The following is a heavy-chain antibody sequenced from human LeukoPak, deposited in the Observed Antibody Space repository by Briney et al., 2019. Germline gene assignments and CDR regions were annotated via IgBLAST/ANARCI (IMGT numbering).Heavy chain of an antibody. CDR3: ARAFDGVRGVIIISFDY. CDR1: GYSISSGYY. J-gene: IGHJ4*02. CDR2: IYHSGST. V-gene: IGHV4-38-2*02. Sequence: SSETLSLTCTVSGYSISSGYYWGWIRQPPGKGLEWIGSIYHSGSTYYNPSLKSRVTISVDTSKNQFSLKLSSVTAADTAVYYCARAFDGVRGVIIISFDYWGQGTLVTVSS. D-gene: IGHD3-10*01.